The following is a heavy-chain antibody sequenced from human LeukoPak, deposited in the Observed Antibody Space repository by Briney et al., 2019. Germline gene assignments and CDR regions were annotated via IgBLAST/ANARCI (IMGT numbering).Heavy chain of an antibody. CDR2: INPNSGGT. Sequence: ASVKVSCKASGYTFTGYYMHWVRQAPGQGLEWMGWINPNSGGTNYAQKFQGRVTMTRDTSISTAYMELSRLRSDDTAVYYCARVDPLLTPSRHFDLWGRGTLVTVSS. J-gene: IGHJ2*01. CDR1: GYTFTGYY. V-gene: IGHV1-2*02. CDR3: ARVDPLLTPSRHFDL. D-gene: IGHD4-23*01.